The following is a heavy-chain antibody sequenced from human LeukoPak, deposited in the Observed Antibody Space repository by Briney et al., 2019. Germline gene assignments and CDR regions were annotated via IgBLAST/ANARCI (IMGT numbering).Heavy chain of an antibody. CDR3: ARHLPLGGSDAFDI. D-gene: IGHD2-15*01. CDR2: IKEDGSEK. Sequence: GGSLRLSCAASGFTFSSYWMSWVRQAPGKGLEWVANIKEDGSEKYYVDSVKGRFTISRDNAKNSLYLQMNSLRAEDTAVYYCARHLPLGGSDAFDIWGQGTMVTVSS. CDR1: GFTFSSYW. J-gene: IGHJ3*02. V-gene: IGHV3-7*03.